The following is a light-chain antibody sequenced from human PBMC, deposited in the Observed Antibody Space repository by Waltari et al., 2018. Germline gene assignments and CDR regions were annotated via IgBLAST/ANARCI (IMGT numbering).Light chain of an antibody. J-gene: IGLJ2*01. CDR3: QSFDNMLSGGVV. CDR1: PPNIGEGPD. Sequence: QSVLTQPPSVSGTPGQRVTISCSGSPPNIGEGPDVHWSQPLPGTPPKPLSYGNNNRPSGVPDRFSGSKSGTSASLAITGLQADDEADYFCQSFDNMLSGGVVFGGGTKLAVL. V-gene: IGLV1-40*01. CDR2: GNN.